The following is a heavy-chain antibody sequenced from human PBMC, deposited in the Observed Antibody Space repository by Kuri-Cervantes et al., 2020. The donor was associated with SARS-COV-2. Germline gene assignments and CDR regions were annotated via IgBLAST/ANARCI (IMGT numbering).Heavy chain of an antibody. CDR2: ISDDGSNK. CDR1: GFTFSSYA. CDR3: AKDKSIVGATIVY. Sequence: GESLKISCAASGFTFSSYAMHWVRQAPGKGLEWVAVISDDGSNKYYADSVKGRFTISRDNSKNTLYLQMNSLRAEDTAVYYCAKDKSIVGATIVYWGQGTLVTVSS. J-gene: IGHJ4*02. D-gene: IGHD1-26*01. V-gene: IGHV3-30*04.